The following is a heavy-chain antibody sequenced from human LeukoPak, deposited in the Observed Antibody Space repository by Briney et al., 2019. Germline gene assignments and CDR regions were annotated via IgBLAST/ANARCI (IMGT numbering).Heavy chain of an antibody. D-gene: IGHD2-15*01. CDR3: ARGFQSGGSPV. CDR1: GFTFSAYS. J-gene: IGHJ4*02. CDR2: IKKDGSEK. Sequence: GGSLRLSCAPSGFTFSAYSLSWVRQAPGKGLEWVAKIKKDGSEKDYVDSVKGRFTISRDNDKGSLYLQLNSLRVEDMAIYYCARGFQSGGSPVWGQGTLVTVSS. V-gene: IGHV3-7*01.